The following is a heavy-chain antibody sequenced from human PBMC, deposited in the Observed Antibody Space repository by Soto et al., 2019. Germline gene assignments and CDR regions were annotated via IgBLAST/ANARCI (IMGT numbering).Heavy chain of an antibody. CDR1: GGSFSGYY. D-gene: IGHD3-16*02. Sequence: PSETLSLTCAVYGGSFSGYYWSWIRQPPGKGLEWIGEINHSGSTNYNPSLKSRVTISVDTSKNQFSLKLSSVTAADTAVYYCARGKLSDYVWGSYRYHFDYWGQGTVVTASS. CDR3: ARGKLSDYVWGSYRYHFDY. J-gene: IGHJ4*02. CDR2: INHSGST. V-gene: IGHV4-34*01.